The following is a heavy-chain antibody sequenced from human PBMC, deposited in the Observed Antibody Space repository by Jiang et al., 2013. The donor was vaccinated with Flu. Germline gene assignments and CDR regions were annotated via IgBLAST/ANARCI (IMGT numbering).Heavy chain of an antibody. CDR2: IWYDTSNQ. V-gene: IGHV3-33*01. J-gene: IGHJ4*01. CDR3: AGDANLYNFGLTYYFDY. D-gene: IGHD1-1*01. CDR1: AFTFSNYG. Sequence: VQLVESGGGVVQPGRSLRLSCAASAFTFSNYGMHWVRQAPGKGLEWVAFIWYDTSNQSYADSVKGRFTISRDNSKNTLYLQMNSLXVEDTAVYFCAGDANLYNFGLTYYFDY.